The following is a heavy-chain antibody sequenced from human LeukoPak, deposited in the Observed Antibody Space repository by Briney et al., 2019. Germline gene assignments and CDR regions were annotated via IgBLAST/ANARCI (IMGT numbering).Heavy chain of an antibody. CDR3: AKTVGEEWFLSGYYFDY. CDR1: GIIFSNYW. D-gene: IGHD3-3*01. CDR2: ISGSGGSA. J-gene: IGHJ4*02. Sequence: GGSLRLSCAASGIIFSNYWMHWVRQAPGKGLEWVSAISGSGGSAYYADSVKGRFTISRDNSKNTLYLQMNSLRAEDTAVYYCAKTVGEEWFLSGYYFDYWGQGTLVTVSS. V-gene: IGHV3-23*01.